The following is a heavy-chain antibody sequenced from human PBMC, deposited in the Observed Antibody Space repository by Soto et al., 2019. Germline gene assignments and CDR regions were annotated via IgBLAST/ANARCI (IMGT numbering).Heavy chain of an antibody. CDR3: ASHRDGLGGTGLSDY. V-gene: IGHV4-39*01. Sequence: QLQLQESGPGLLKPSETLSLSCSVSGGFISNNNYYWGWIRQSPGRGLEWIAGVYYTGSTYYNPSLRSRVTISVDTSKNQFSVMLASVSAADTAVYYCASHRDGLGGTGLSDYWGQGTLVTVSS. CDR1: GGFISNNNYY. CDR2: VYYTGST. D-gene: IGHD3-16*01. J-gene: IGHJ4*02.